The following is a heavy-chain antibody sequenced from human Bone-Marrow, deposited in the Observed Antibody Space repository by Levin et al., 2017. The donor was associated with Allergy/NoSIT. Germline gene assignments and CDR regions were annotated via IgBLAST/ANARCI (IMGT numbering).Heavy chain of an antibody. V-gene: IGHV3-23*01. CDR3: AKSRGNSYASLIDY. CDR2: ISGTGAAT. J-gene: IGHJ4*02. D-gene: IGHD3-16*01. CDR1: GFTFSSCA. Sequence: GASVKVSCTASGFTFSSCAMGWVRQAPGRGLEWISAISGTGAATYYVDSVKGRFLISRDNSKNTLYLQVDSLRVEDTAVYYCAKSRGNSYASLIDYRGQGTLVTVSS.